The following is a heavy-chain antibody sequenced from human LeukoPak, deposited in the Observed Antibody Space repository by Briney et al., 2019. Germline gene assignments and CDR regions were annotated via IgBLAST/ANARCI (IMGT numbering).Heavy chain of an antibody. CDR1: GFTFSSYA. D-gene: IGHD2-15*01. Sequence: GGSLRLSCAASGFTFSSYAMSWVRQAPGKGLEWVSAISGSGGSTYYADSVKGRFTISRDNSKNTLYLQMNSLRAEDTAVYYCAKDEGYCSGGSCYPAQETYFDYWGQGTLVTVSS. J-gene: IGHJ4*02. CDR2: ISGSGGST. CDR3: AKDEGYCSGGSCYPAQETYFDY. V-gene: IGHV3-23*01.